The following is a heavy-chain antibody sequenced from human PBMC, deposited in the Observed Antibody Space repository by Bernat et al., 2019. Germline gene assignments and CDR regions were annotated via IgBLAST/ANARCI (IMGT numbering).Heavy chain of an antibody. D-gene: IGHD3-9*01. CDR1: GFTFGNVW. J-gene: IGHJ4*02. V-gene: IGHV3-15*01. Sequence: EVQLVEFWGGLVNPGGSLRLSCAASGFTFGNVWISWVRQAPGKGLEWVGRIKSKTDGGTIEYAAPVKGRFTISRDDSKNMVFFQMNGLKSEDTAVYYCTTGDTIWGQGTLVTVSS. CDR3: TTGDTI. CDR2: IKSKTDGGTI.